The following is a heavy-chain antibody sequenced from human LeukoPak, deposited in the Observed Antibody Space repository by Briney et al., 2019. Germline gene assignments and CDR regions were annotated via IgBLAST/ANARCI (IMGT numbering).Heavy chain of an antibody. CDR3: ASDGPYCSSTSCYNH. CDR1: GYTFTCYY. CDR2: INPNSGGT. J-gene: IGHJ5*02. D-gene: IGHD2-2*02. Sequence: ASVKVSCKASGYTFTCYYMHWVRQAPAQGLEWMGWINPNSGGTNYAQTFQGRVTMTRDTSISTANMELSRLRSDDTAVYYCASDGPYCSSTSCYNHWGQGTLVTVSS. V-gene: IGHV1-2*02.